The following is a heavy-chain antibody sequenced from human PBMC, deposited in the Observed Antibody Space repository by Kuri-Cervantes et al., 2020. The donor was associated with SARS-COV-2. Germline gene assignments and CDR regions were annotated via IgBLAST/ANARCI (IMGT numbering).Heavy chain of an antibody. CDR3: ARDGGNPYNWSDP. V-gene: IGHV4-34*09. D-gene: IGHD4-23*01. J-gene: IGHJ5*02. CDR1: YGTLTGYP. Sequence: SETLSLTCALHYGTLTGYPWSWIRQPPGRGLEWIGGINHRGDTNYDPSLKSRVTISVDTSKSQFSLKLSSVTAADTAVYYCARDGGNPYNWSDPWGQGTLVTVSS. CDR2: INHRGDT.